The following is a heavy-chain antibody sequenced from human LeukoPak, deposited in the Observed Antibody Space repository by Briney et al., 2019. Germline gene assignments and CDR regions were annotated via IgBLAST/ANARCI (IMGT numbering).Heavy chain of an antibody. Sequence: SETLSFTCTVSGGSISSYYWSWIRQPPGKGLEWIGYIYYSGSTYYNPSLKSRVTISVDTSKNQFSLKLSSVTAADTAVYYCARANLLYGDYPSWFDPWGQGTLVTVSS. J-gene: IGHJ5*02. CDR1: GGSISSYY. CDR2: IYYSGST. V-gene: IGHV4-59*12. D-gene: IGHD4-17*01. CDR3: ARANLLYGDYPSWFDP.